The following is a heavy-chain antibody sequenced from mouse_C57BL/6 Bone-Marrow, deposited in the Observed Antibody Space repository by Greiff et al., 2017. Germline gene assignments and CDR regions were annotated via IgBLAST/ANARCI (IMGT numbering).Heavy chain of an antibody. Sequence: VQLQQSGPELVRPGASVKISCKASGYTFTSHWMQWVRQRPGQGLEWIGEIFPGSGSTYYNEKFKGKATLTVDTSSSTAYMQLSSLTSEDSAVYVWARLGFITTAYARDYWGQGTSVTVSS. CDR1: GYTFTSHW. CDR2: IFPGSGST. V-gene: IGHV1-56*01. CDR3: ARLGFITTAYARDY. D-gene: IGHD1-1*01. J-gene: IGHJ4*01.